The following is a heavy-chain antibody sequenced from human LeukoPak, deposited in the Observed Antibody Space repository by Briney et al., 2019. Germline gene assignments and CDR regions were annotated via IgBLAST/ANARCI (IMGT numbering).Heavy chain of an antibody. D-gene: IGHD6-13*01. Sequence: SQTLSLTCTGSGGSISSGSYYWSWIRQPAGKGLEWIGRIYTSGSTNYSPSLKSRVTISVDTSKNQFSLKLSSVTAADTAVYYCARDSGIAAAGFDYWGQGTLVTVSS. CDR2: IYTSGST. CDR1: GGSISSGSYY. V-gene: IGHV4-61*02. CDR3: ARDSGIAAAGFDY. J-gene: IGHJ4*02.